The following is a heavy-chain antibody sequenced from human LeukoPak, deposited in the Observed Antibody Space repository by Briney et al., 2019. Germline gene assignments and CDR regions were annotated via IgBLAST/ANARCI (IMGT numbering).Heavy chain of an antibody. CDR2: IWSDGSNK. J-gene: IGHJ4*02. D-gene: IGHD1-26*01. Sequence: PRGSLRLSCAASGFTFSSYGMHWVRQTPGKGLEWVAIIWSDGSNKYYADSVKGRFTISRDNSKNTLYLQMNSLRAEDTAVYYCARGSGSFSGGFDYWGQGTLVTVSS. CDR1: GFTFSSYG. CDR3: ARGSGSFSGGFDY. V-gene: IGHV3-33*01.